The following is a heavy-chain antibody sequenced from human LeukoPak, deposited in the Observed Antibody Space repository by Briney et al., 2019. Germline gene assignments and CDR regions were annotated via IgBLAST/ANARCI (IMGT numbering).Heavy chain of an antibody. V-gene: IGHV3-53*05. Sequence: GGSLRLSCAASGFTFRSYAMSWVRQAPGKGLEWVSVIYSGGSTYYADSVKGRFTISRDNAKNSMYLQMKSLRAEDTALYYCAKDAGSSWYLDYWGQGTLVTVSS. CDR2: IYSGGST. CDR3: AKDAGSSWYLDY. J-gene: IGHJ4*02. CDR1: GFTFRSYA. D-gene: IGHD6-13*01.